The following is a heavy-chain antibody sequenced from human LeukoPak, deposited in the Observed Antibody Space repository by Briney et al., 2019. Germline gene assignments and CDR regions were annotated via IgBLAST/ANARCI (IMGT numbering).Heavy chain of an antibody. CDR2: IYYSGGT. CDR3: ARRYGSGSSGTFDY. J-gene: IGHJ4*02. D-gene: IGHD3-10*01. V-gene: IGHV4-39*07. Sequence: SETLPLTCTVSGDSISTSRNYWGWIRQPPGKGLEWIGSIYYSGGTSYNSSLKSRVAISVDTSKNQFSLKLSSVTAADTAVYYCARRYGSGSSGTFDYWGQGTLVTVSS. CDR1: GDSISTSRNY.